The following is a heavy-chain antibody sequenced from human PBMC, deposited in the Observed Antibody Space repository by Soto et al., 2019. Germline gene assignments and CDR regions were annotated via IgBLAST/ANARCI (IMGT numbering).Heavy chain of an antibody. CDR2: MNPNSGNT. D-gene: IGHD3-3*01. V-gene: IGHV1-8*01. CDR3: ARPNSYYDFWSGYNLDYYYYYMDV. Sequence: ASVKVSCKASGYTFTSYDINWVRQATGQGLEWMGWMNPNSGNTGYAQKFQGRVTMTRNTSISTAYMELSSLRSEDTAVYYCARPNSYYDFWSGYNLDYYYYYMDVWGKGTTVTV. J-gene: IGHJ6*03. CDR1: GYTFTSYD.